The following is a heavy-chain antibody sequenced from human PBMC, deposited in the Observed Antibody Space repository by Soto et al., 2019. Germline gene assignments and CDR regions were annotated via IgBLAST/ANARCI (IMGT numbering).Heavy chain of an antibody. J-gene: IGHJ4*02. V-gene: IGHV1-2*04. CDR1: GYTFTGYD. D-gene: IGHD2-2*01. CDR2: INPNSGGT. CDR3: ARGLNIVGVPASMDKSPLDY. Sequence: ASVKVSCKASGYTFTGYDMHWVRQAPGQGLESMGWINPNSGGTNYAQKFQGWVTMTRDTSISTAYMELSRLRSDDTAVYYCARGLNIVGVPASMDKSPLDYWGQGTLVTVSS.